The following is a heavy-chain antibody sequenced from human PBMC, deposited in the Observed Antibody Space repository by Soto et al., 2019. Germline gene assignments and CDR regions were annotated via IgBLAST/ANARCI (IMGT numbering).Heavy chain of an antibody. CDR1: GFTFSNYW. V-gene: IGHV3-74*01. CDR2: IKSDGSIT. D-gene: IGHD1-26*01. J-gene: IGHJ4*02. CDR3: VRASGNYFFAY. Sequence: EVQLVESGGGLVQPGGSLRLSCAVSGFTFSNYWMHWVRQAPGKGLVWVSRIKSDGSITTYADSVKGRFTISRDNAKNTLYLQMNNVRAEDTAVYYCVRASGNYFFAYWGQGTLVTVSS.